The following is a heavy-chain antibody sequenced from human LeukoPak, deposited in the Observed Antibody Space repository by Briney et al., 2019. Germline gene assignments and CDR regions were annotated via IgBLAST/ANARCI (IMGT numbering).Heavy chain of an antibody. Sequence: QSGGSLRLSCAASGFTFSSYAMHWVRQAPGKGLEWVAVISYDGSNKYYADSVKGRFTISRDNSKNTLYLQMNSLRAEDTAVYYCARDPPYYDSSAPAYFQHWGQGTLVTVSS. CDR2: ISYDGSNK. D-gene: IGHD3-22*01. V-gene: IGHV3-30-3*01. CDR1: GFTFSSYA. CDR3: ARDPPYYDSSAPAYFQH. J-gene: IGHJ1*01.